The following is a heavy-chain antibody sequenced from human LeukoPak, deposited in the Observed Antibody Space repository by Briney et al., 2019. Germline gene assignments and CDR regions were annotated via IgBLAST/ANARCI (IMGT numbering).Heavy chain of an antibody. CDR1: GGSISTYY. Sequence: KPSETLSLSCTVSGGSISTYYWSWIRQPAGKGLEWIGRIYTNGNTNYNPSLKSRVTMSIDTSKNQFSLKLSSVTAADTAVYYCARVYYYDPDAFDIWGQGTMVTVSS. CDR2: IYTNGNT. D-gene: IGHD3-22*01. V-gene: IGHV4-4*07. J-gene: IGHJ3*02. CDR3: ARVYYYDPDAFDI.